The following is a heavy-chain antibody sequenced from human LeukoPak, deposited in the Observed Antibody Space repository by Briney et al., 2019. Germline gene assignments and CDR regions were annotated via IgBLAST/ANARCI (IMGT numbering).Heavy chain of an antibody. Sequence: GGSLRLSCAASGFTFSSYWMTWVRQAPGKGLEWVASINQDGSEKYYVDSVKGRFTISRDNAKNSLYLQMNSLRAEDTAVYYCARALDYYDSSGYSPQAFDIWGQGTMVTVSS. CDR2: INQDGSEK. J-gene: IGHJ3*02. CDR1: GFTFSSYW. CDR3: ARALDYYDSSGYSPQAFDI. V-gene: IGHV3-7*01. D-gene: IGHD3-22*01.